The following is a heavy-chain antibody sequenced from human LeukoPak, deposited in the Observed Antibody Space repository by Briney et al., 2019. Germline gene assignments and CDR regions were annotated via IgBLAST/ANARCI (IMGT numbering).Heavy chain of an antibody. CDR1: GFTFSSYA. D-gene: IGHD3-3*01. CDR3: ATTLTIFGVADDY. J-gene: IGHJ4*02. Sequence: PGGSLRLSCVASGFTFSSYAMSWVRQAPGKGLEWVSAISGSGGSTYYADSVKGRFTISRDNSKNTLYLQMNSLRAEDTAVYYCATTLTIFGVADDYWGQGTLVTVSS. CDR2: ISGSGGST. V-gene: IGHV3-23*01.